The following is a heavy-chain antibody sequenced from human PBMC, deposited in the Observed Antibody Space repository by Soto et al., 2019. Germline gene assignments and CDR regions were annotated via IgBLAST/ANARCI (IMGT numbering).Heavy chain of an antibody. CDR2: IYYSGST. J-gene: IGHJ4*02. Sequence: SETLSLTCTVSGGSISSYYWSWIRQPPGKGLEWIGYIYYSGSTNYNPSLRSRVTISVDTSKNQFSLKLNSMTAADTAVYYCARHNYGSGSTYFDYWGQGTQVTVSS. D-gene: IGHD3-10*01. V-gene: IGHV4-59*08. CDR3: ARHNYGSGSTYFDY. CDR1: GGSISSYY.